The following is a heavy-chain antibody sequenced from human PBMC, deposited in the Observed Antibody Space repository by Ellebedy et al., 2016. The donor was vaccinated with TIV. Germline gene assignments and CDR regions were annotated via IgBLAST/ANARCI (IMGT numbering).Heavy chain of an antibody. CDR1: GGFVNSSRHY. J-gene: IGHJ4*02. CDR2: VYYSGSP. D-gene: IGHD3-9*01. V-gene: IGHV4-39*01. Sequence: MPSETLSLTCDVPGGFVNSSRHYWAWIRQPPGKGLEWIGSVYYSGSPYYNPSFKSRVTLSADTSKNQFSLNLRTVTAADTAVYYCARIDSWQPIDDWGQGILVTISS. CDR3: ARIDSWQPIDD.